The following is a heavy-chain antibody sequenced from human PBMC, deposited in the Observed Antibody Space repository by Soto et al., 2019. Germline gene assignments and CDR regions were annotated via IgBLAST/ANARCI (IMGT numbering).Heavy chain of an antibody. V-gene: IGHV4-4*02. D-gene: IGHD3-3*01. CDR3: ARGGFGVVFVGDEYAFDI. CDR1: GGSISSKNL. Sequence: QVQLQESGPGLVKPSGTLSLTCAVSGGSISSKNLWTWVRQPPGKGLEWIGEMYHTGGTNYNPSLKSRGTISVDKSQNQFSLSLSSVTAADTAVYYCARGGFGVVFVGDEYAFDIWGHGTMVTVSS. J-gene: IGHJ3*02. CDR2: MYHTGGT.